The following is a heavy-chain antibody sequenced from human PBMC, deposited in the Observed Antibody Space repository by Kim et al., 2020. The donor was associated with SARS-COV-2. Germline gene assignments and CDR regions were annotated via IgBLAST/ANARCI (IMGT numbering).Heavy chain of an antibody. CDR1: GGSFSGYY. V-gene: IGHV4-34*01. J-gene: IGHJ4*02. Sequence: SETLSLTCAVYGGSFSGYYWSWIRQPPGKGLEWIGEINHSGSTNYNPSLKSRVTISVDTSKNQFSLKLSSVTAADTAVYYCARGRTLMVRGVSFDYWGQGTLVTVSS. CDR3: ARGRTLMVRGVSFDY. D-gene: IGHD3-10*01. CDR2: INHSGST.